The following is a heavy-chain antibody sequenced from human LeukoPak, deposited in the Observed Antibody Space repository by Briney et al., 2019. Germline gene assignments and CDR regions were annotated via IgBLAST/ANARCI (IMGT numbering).Heavy chain of an antibody. CDR2: ISAYSGNT. V-gene: IGHV1-18*01. CDR3: AREGEGEYYDSSGYYPLDY. CDR1: GYTFTSYG. J-gene: IGHJ4*02. Sequence: VASVKVSCKASGYTFTSYGISWVRQAPGQGLEWMGWISAYSGNTNYAQKLQGRVTMTTDTSTSTAYMELRSLTSDDTAVYYCAREGEGEYYDSSGYYPLDYWGQGTLVTVSS. D-gene: IGHD3-22*01.